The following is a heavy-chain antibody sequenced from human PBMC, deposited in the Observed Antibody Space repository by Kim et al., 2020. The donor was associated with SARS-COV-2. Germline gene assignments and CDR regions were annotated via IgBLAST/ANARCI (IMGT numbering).Heavy chain of an antibody. Sequence: ASVKVSCKVSGYTLTELSMHWVRQAPGKGLEWMGGFDPEDGETIYAQKFQGRVTMTEDTSTDTAYMELSSLRSEDTAVYYCATAPGGYCSSTSCYTFGNWGKGTLVTVSS. D-gene: IGHD2-2*02. CDR3: ATAPGGYCSSTSCYTFGN. CDR1: GYTLTELS. J-gene: IGHJ4*02. V-gene: IGHV1-24*01. CDR2: FDPEDGET.